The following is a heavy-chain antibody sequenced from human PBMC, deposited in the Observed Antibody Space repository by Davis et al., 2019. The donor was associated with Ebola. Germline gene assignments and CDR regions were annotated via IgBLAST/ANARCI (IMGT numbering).Heavy chain of an antibody. J-gene: IGHJ4*02. D-gene: IGHD1-26*01. Sequence: MPSETLSLTCAVYGGSFSGYYWSWIRQPPGKGLEWIGEINHSGSTNYNPSLKSRVTISVDTSKNQFSLKLSSVTAADTAVYYCARTVWEIVGATHFDYWGQGTLVTVSS. CDR3: ARTVWEIVGATHFDY. CDR1: GGSFSGYY. CDR2: INHSGST. V-gene: IGHV4-34*01.